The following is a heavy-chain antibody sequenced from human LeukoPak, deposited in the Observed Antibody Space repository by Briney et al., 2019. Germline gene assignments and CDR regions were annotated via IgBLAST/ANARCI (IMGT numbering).Heavy chain of an antibody. CDR1: GFTFSDYY. CDR3: ASTSLPKYYYYYGMDV. V-gene: IGHV3-11*01. CDR2: ISSSGGTI. Sequence: PGGSLRLSCAASGFTFSDYYMSWIRQAPGKGLEWVSYISSSGGTIYYADSVKGRFTISRDNAKNSLYLQMNSLRAEDTAVYYCASTSLPKYYYYYGMDVWGQGTTVTVSS. J-gene: IGHJ6*02. D-gene: IGHD1-26*01.